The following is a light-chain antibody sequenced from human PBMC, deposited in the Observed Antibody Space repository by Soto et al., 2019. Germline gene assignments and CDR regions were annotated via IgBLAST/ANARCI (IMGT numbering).Light chain of an antibody. CDR1: QGVGRD. J-gene: IGKJ4*01. Sequence: AIQMTQSPSSLSASVGDRVIITCRASQGVGRDLGWYQQKPWKAPRLLIYHASTLLSGVPSRFSGSGSGTDFTLTIASLQPEDFATYFCLQDYSNPLTFGGGTKV. V-gene: IGKV1-6*01. CDR3: LQDYSNPLT. CDR2: HAS.